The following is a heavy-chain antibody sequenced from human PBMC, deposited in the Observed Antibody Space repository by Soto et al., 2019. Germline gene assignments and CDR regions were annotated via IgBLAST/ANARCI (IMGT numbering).Heavy chain of an antibody. D-gene: IGHD2-15*01. Sequence: QVQLQESGPGLVKPSQTLSLTCTVSGGSISSGDYYWSWIRQPPGKGLEWIGYIYYSGSTYYNPSLKSRVTISVDTSKNQFSLKLSSVTASDTAVYYCARVADCSGGRCYFSVDYWGQGPLVTVSS. CDR3: ARVADCSGGRCYFSVDY. J-gene: IGHJ4*02. V-gene: IGHV4-30-4*01. CDR2: IYYSGST. CDR1: GGSISSGDYY.